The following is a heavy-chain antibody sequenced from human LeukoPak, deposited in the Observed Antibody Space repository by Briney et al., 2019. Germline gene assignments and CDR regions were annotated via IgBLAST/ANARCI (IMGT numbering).Heavy chain of an antibody. V-gene: IGHV1-18*01. CDR2: ISAYNGNT. CDR3: ARVTGYFCYYGMDV. D-gene: IGHD3-9*01. CDR1: GYTFTSYG. J-gene: IGHJ6*02. Sequence: ASVKVSCKASGYTFTSYGISWVRQAPGQGLEWMGWISAYNGNTNYAQKLQGRVTMTTDTSTSTAYMELRSLRSDDTAVYYCARVTGYFCYYGMDVWGQGTTVTVSS.